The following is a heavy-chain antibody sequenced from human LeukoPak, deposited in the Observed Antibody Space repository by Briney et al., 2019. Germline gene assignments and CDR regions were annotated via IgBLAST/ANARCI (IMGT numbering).Heavy chain of an antibody. CDR2: ISSNGGST. Sequence: GGSLRLSCAASGFTFSSYAMSWVRQAPGKGLECVSSISSNGGSTYYADSVKGRFTISKDNSKNTLYLQISSLRADDTAVYYCVRPRMGSTFDYWGQGTRVTVSS. J-gene: IGHJ4*02. CDR3: VRPRMGSTFDY. V-gene: IGHV3-64D*06. D-gene: IGHD1-26*01. CDR1: GFTFSSYA.